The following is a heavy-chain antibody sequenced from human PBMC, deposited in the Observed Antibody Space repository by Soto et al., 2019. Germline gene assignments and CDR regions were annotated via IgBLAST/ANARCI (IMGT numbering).Heavy chain of an antibody. CDR2: ISSSSSTI. V-gene: IGHV3-11*04. CDR3: AREKSIVATTIDY. D-gene: IGHD5-12*01. J-gene: IGHJ4*02. CDR1: GFTFSDYY. Sequence: GGSLRLSCAASGFTFSDYYMSWVRQAPGKGLEWISYISSSSSTIYYADSVKGRFTISRDNAKNSLYLQMNSLRSEDTAVYYCAREKSIVATTIDYWGQGTLVTVSS.